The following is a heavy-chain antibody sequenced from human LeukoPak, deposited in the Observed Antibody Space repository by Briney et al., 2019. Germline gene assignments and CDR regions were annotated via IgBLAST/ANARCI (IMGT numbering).Heavy chain of an antibody. Sequence: ASVKVSCKASGYTFTGYYMHWVRQAPGQGLEWMGWMNPNNGDTDYAQNFQGRVTMTRDTSMCTAYMELSSLRSEDTALYYCARGRIRYDDYSSGWFVFFEFWGQGSLVTVSS. V-gene: IGHV1-2*02. J-gene: IGHJ4*02. D-gene: IGHD6-19*01. CDR3: ARGRIRYDDYSSGWFVFFEF. CDR1: GYTFTGYY. CDR2: MNPNNGDT.